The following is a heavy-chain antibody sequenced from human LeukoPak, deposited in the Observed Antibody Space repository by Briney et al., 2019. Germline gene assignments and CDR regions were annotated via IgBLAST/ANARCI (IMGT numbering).Heavy chain of an antibody. CDR2: IYWNDDK. D-gene: IGHD3-9*01. Sequence: SGPTLVNPTQTLTLTCTFSGFSLSTSGVGVGWIRQPPGKALEWLALIYWNDDKRYSPSLKSRLTITKDTSKNQVVLTMTNMDPVDTATYYCARMPVLRYFDWLLDYWGQGTLVTVSS. CDR3: ARMPVLRYFDWLLDY. V-gene: IGHV2-5*01. CDR1: GFSLSTSGVG. J-gene: IGHJ4*02.